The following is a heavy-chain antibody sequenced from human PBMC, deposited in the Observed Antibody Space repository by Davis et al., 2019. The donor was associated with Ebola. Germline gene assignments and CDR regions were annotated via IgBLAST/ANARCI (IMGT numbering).Heavy chain of an antibody. V-gene: IGHV3-30*04. CDR1: RFTFSSYA. J-gene: IGHJ6*04. CDR2: ISYDGSIK. CDR3: AKSGLSFGVVKYHYGMDV. Sequence: GESLKISCAASRFTFSSYAMHWVRQAPGKGLEWVAVISYDGSIKYYADSVKGRFTISRDNSKKTLYLQMNSLRAEDTAVYYCAKSGLSFGVVKYHYGMDVWGKGTTVTVSS. D-gene: IGHD3-3*01.